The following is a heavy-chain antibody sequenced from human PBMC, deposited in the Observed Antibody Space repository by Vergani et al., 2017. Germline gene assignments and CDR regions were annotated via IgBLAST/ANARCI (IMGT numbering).Heavy chain of an antibody. CDR1: GGSLSGYY. V-gene: IGHV4-59*01. CDR3: ARSIVSRNPPDYFDN. CDR2: VEDSGYF. J-gene: IGHJ4*02. D-gene: IGHD1-14*01. Sequence: QVQLQESGPGLVRPSETLYLTCTVSGGSLSGYYWNWIRQTPGEGLEWIGYVEDSGYFNYNPSLKTRVSMSSDTSNNQFSLMLSSVTVADTAVYYCARSIVSRNPPDYFDNWAQGTLVTVSS.